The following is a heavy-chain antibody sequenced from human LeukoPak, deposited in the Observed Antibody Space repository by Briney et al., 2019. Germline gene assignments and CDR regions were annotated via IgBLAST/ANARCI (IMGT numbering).Heavy chain of an antibody. CDR1: GFTFNSYA. Sequence: PGGSLRLSCAASGFTFNSYAMSWVRQAPGKGLEWVSTISGSGGSTYYADSVKGRFTISRDNSKNTLFLQMNSLRAEDTAVYYCAKDPLGYSYGYLDYWGQGTLVTVSS. CDR3: AKDPLGYSYGYLDY. D-gene: IGHD5-18*01. J-gene: IGHJ4*02. CDR2: ISGSGGST. V-gene: IGHV3-23*01.